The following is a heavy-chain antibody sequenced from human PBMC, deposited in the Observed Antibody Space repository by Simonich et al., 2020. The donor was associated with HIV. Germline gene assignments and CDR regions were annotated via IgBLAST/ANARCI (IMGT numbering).Heavy chain of an antibody. CDR2: ISSSSSTI. Sequence: EVQLVESGGGLVQPGGSLRLSCAASGFTFSSYSMNWVRQAPGKGLEWVSYISSSSSTIYYADSVKGRFTISRDNAKNSLYLQMNSLRAEDTAVYYCAINSSGWIDYWGQGTLVTVSS. CDR1: GFTFSSYS. CDR3: AINSSGWIDY. J-gene: IGHJ4*02. V-gene: IGHV3-48*04. D-gene: IGHD6-19*01.